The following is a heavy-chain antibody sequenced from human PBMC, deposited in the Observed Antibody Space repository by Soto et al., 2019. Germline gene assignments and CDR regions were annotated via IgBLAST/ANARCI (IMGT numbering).Heavy chain of an antibody. CDR1: GYTFTSYD. J-gene: IGHJ4*02. CDR3: ARGDVPITIFGVVIVV. V-gene: IGHV1-8*01. CDR2: MNPNSGNT. Sequence: ASVKVSCKASGYTFTSYDINWVRQATGQGLEWMGWMNPNSGNTGYAQKFQGRVTMTRNTSISTAYMELSSLRSEDTAVYYCARGDVPITIFGVVIVVWGQGTPVTVSS. D-gene: IGHD3-3*01.